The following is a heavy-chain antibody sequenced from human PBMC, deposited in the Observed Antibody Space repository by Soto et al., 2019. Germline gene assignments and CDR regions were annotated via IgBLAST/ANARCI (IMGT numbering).Heavy chain of an antibody. CDR3: ARDLAAAGTEFDY. V-gene: IGHV4-38-2*02. CDR2: IYHSGST. CDR1: GYSISSGYY. J-gene: IGHJ4*02. Sequence: SETLSLTCAVSGYSISSGYYWGWIRQPPGKGLGWIGSIYHSGSTYYNPSLKSRVTISVDTSKNQFSLKLSSVTAADTAVYYCARDLAAAGTEFDYWGQGTLVTV. D-gene: IGHD6-13*01.